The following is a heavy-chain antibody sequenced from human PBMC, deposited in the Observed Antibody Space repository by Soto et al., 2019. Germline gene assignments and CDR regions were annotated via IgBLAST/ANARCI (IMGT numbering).Heavy chain of an antibody. Sequence: SEPLSLTCSVSGGSIGSFYWSWIRQPPGKGLEWIGYIYYSGSTNYNPSLKSRVTISVDTSKNQFSLKLSSVTAADTAVYYCARAWGYYFDFWGQGTLVTVSS. D-gene: IGHD3-16*01. CDR3: ARAWGYYFDF. CDR1: GGSIGSFY. J-gene: IGHJ4*02. CDR2: IYYSGST. V-gene: IGHV4-59*01.